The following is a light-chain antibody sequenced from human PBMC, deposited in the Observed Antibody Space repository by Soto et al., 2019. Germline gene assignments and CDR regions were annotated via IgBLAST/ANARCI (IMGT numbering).Light chain of an antibody. CDR2: GAS. CDR1: QVVVTAY. Sequence: EIVLTQSPGTLSVSPGERATLSCRASQVVVTAYIHWYQHKPGQAPRLLISGASTRASGIPDRFSGSGVGTDFTLSNIRLETEDCAVYYCLLFRGSPTFGPGSRVHI. V-gene: IGKV3-20*01. J-gene: IGKJ3*01. CDR3: LLFRGSPT.